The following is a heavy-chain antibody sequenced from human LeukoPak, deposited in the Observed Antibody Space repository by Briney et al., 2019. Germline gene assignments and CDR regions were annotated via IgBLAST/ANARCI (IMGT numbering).Heavy chain of an antibody. V-gene: IGHV4-39*07. CDR2: IFYSGST. CDR3: AREYDSPYCTGGDCYSGWFDP. Sequence: SETLSLTCTVSGGSIRSTSYYWGWIRQPPGNELEWIGSIFYSGSTNYNPSLKSRVTISVDTSKSQFSLKLSSVAAADTAVYYCAREYDSPYCTGGDCYSGWFDPWGQGILVIVSS. J-gene: IGHJ5*02. CDR1: GGSIRSTSYY. D-gene: IGHD2-15*01.